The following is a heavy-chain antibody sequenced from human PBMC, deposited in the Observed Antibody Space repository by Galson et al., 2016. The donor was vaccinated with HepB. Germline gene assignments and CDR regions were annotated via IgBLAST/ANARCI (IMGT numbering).Heavy chain of an antibody. Sequence: SETLSLTCSVSGASISGTEYYWGWIRQPPGRGLEWIGSIYYTESTYYNPSLESRVTISMDTSKNQFSLRLNSVAAADTGVYYCATGIVVAGKYYYYYMDVWGTGTTVTVSS. J-gene: IGHJ6*03. CDR3: ATGIVVAGKYYYYYMDV. CDR2: IYYTEST. D-gene: IGHD6-19*01. CDR1: GASISGTEYY. V-gene: IGHV4-39*01.